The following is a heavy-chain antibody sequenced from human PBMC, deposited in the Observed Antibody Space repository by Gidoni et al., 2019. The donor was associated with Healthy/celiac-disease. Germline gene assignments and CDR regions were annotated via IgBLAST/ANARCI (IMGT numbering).Heavy chain of an antibody. CDR1: GFPFSSHG. Sequence: QVQLVASGGGVVQPGMSLRLSCAASGFPFSSHGMPWVRQAPGEGLEWIAVISYDGSNKYYADSVKGRFTITRDNSKNTLYLRMNSLGAEDTAVYCCAKDRQQWLVYYFDYWGQGTLVTVSS. J-gene: IGHJ4*02. V-gene: IGHV3-30*18. CDR3: AKDRQQWLVYYFDY. CDR2: ISYDGSNK. D-gene: IGHD6-19*01.